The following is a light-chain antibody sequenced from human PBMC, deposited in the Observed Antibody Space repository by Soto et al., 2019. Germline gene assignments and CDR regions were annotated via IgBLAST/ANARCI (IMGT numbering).Light chain of an antibody. Sequence: DIQMTQSPSTLSASVGDRVTITCRASQSISSWLAWYQQKPGKAPKLLIYDASSLESGVPSRFSGSGSGTEFTLTITSLQPGDFATYYCQQYNSYPWTFGQGTKVDIK. CDR3: QQYNSYPWT. V-gene: IGKV1-5*01. CDR2: DAS. J-gene: IGKJ1*01. CDR1: QSISSW.